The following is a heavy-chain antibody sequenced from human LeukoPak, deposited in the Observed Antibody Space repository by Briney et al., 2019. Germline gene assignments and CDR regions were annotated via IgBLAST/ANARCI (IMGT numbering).Heavy chain of an antibody. D-gene: IGHD6-19*01. Sequence: SETLSLTCTVSGGSISSYYWSWIRQPPGKGLEWIGNIYTSGNTNYNPSLKSRVAISVDTSKNQFTLKLNSVTAADTAVYYCARPYSSGWSGAFDIWGQGTMVTVSS. J-gene: IGHJ3*02. CDR1: GGSISSYY. CDR3: ARPYSSGWSGAFDI. V-gene: IGHV4-4*09. CDR2: IYTSGNT.